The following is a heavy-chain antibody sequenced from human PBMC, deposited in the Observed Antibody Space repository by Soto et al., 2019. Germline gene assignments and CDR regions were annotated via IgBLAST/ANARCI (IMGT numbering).Heavy chain of an antibody. CDR2: IYYGGSS. V-gene: IGHV4-39*07. CDR1: SAPVSSTTYT. CDR3: ARDYCSSTSCYPYYYYGMDV. Sequence: PSETMSLTCPVSSAPVSSTTYTWGWIRQPPGKGLEWVASIYYGGSSYYNPSLNSRVTISVDTSKNQFSLKLSSVTAADTAVYYCARDYCSSTSCYPYYYYGMDVWGQGTTVTVSS. D-gene: IGHD2-2*01. J-gene: IGHJ6*02.